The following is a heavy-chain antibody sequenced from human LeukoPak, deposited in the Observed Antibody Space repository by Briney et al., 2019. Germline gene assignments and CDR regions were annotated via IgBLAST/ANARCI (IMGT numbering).Heavy chain of an antibody. CDR3: ARGSYSYGYFGSY. J-gene: IGHJ4*02. CDR2: ITGSGGTT. V-gene: IGHV3-23*01. D-gene: IGHD5-18*01. CDR1: AFTFSDYA. Sequence: SGGSLRLSCAASAFTFSDYAMTWVRQAPGKGLEWVSAITGSGGTTYYADSVKGRFTISRDNSKNTLYLQMNSLRAEDTALYYCARGSYSYGYFGSYWGQGTLVTASS.